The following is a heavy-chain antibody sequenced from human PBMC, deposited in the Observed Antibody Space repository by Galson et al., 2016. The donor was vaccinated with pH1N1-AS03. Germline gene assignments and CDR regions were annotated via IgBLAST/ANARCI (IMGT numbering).Heavy chain of an antibody. D-gene: IGHD4-23*01. CDR1: GFTFSSYA. CDR3: ATDGTNGLLRWKY. CDR2: INGNGGTT. J-gene: IGHJ4*02. V-gene: IGHV3-23*01. Sequence: SLRLSCAVSGFTFSSYAMSWVRQAPGKELEWVSGINGNGGTTYYADSMKGRSIISRDNSKDTLYLQMSGLRAEDTAEYYCATDGTNGLLRWKYWGQGTLVTVSS.